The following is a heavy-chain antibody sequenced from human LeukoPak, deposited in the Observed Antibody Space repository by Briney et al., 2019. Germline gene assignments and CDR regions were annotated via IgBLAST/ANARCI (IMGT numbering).Heavy chain of an antibody. CDR1: GGSISSGGYS. D-gene: IGHD6-13*01. J-gene: IGHJ4*02. CDR2: IYHSGST. V-gene: IGHV4-30-2*01. Sequence: PSQTLSLTCAVSGGSISSGGYSWSWIRQPPGKGLEWIGYIYHSGSTYYNPSLKSRVTISVDRSKNQFSLKLSSVTAADTAVYYCARGGYSSSWYGYWGQGTLVTVSS. CDR3: ARGGYSSSWYGY.